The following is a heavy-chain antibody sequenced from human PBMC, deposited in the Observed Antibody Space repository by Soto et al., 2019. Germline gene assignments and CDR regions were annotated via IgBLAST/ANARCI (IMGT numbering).Heavy chain of an antibody. J-gene: IGHJ4*02. CDR2: IYYSGRT. D-gene: IGHD1-1*01. CDR3: ARRYGYSFDY. V-gene: IGHV4-59*08. Sequence: QVQLQESGPGLVKPSETLSLTCTVSGGSISSYYWCWIRQPPGKGLEWIGYIYYSGRTNYNPSLKSRPTISVDTSTNQSSLKLSSVTAADTAVYYCARRYGYSFDYWGQGTLVTVSS. CDR1: GGSISSYY.